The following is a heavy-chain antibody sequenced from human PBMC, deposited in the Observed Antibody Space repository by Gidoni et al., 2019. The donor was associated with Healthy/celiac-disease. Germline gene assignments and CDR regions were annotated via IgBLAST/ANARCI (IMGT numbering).Heavy chain of an antibody. V-gene: IGHV1-18*01. D-gene: IGHD3-9*01. Sequence: MRWISAYNGNKNYAQKLQGRVTMTTDTSPSTAYMELRNLRSDDTAVYYCARENWLSTSPFDYWGQGTLVTVSS. J-gene: IGHJ4*02. CDR3: ARENWLSTSPFDY. CDR2: ISAYNGNK.